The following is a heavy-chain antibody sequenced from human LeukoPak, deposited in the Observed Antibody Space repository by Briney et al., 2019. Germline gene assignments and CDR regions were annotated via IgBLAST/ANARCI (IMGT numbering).Heavy chain of an antibody. J-gene: IGHJ4*02. D-gene: IGHD3-10*01. CDR2: VYQSGHA. CDR1: NYSVRRDLH. Sequence: SETLSLTCKVSNYSVRRDLHWSWIRQSPGRGPEWIASVYQSGHAYYSPSLKSRVLISFDTSKKELSLKINSVTASDTALYYCASLRFGDSYFDLWGQGTQVTVSS. V-gene: IGHV4-38-2*02. CDR3: ASLRFGDSYFDL.